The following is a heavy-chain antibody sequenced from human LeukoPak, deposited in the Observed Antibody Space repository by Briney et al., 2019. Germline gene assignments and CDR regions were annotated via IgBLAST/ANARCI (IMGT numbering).Heavy chain of an antibody. CDR1: GFAFGSSS. J-gene: IGHJ5*02. D-gene: IGHD2-15*01. CDR2: IKQDGSDK. Sequence: GGSLRLSCVASGFAFGSSSMSWVRQAPGKGLEWVAIIKQDGSDKYYVDSVKGRFTISRDNAKNSLYLQMNSLRAEDTAVYYCARDSCGGGSCYYSPWGQGTLVTVSS. CDR3: ARDSCGGGSCYYSP. V-gene: IGHV3-7*04.